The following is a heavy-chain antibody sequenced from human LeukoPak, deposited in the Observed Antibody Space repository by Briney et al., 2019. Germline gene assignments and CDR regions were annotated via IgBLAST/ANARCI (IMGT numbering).Heavy chain of an antibody. CDR3: ARNYGSGSLPSY. J-gene: IGHJ4*02. CDR2: IYYSGST. D-gene: IGHD3-10*01. V-gene: IGHV4-59*01. Sequence: SETLSLTCTVSGDSISSYYWSWIRQPPGKRLEWIGDIYYSGSTNYNPSLKSRVTISIDTSKNQFSLKLTSVTAADTAVYYCARNYGSGSLPSYWGQGTLVTVSS. CDR1: GDSISSYY.